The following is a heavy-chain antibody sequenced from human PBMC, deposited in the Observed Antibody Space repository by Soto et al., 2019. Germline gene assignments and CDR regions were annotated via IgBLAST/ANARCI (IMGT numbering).Heavy chain of an antibody. J-gene: IGHJ5*02. CDR1: GGSIISASYS. CDR2: IYSSGST. D-gene: IGHD6-6*01. Sequence: QVQLQESGPRLGKPSQTLSLSCAVSGGSIISASYSWNWIRQAPGRGLEWIGHIYSSGSTYYNPSLKSRVSISVDTSNNQFSLKLTSVTAADTAVYFCAREDAARIERWFDAWGQGILVTVSS. V-gene: IGHV4-31*11. CDR3: AREDAARIERWFDA.